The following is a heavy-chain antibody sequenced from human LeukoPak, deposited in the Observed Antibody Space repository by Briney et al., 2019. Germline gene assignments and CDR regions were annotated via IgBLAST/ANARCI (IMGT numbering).Heavy chain of an antibody. D-gene: IGHD3-10*01. CDR3: ARSGSGHIFDY. J-gene: IGHJ4*02. Sequence: PSETLSLTCAVSGYSISSGYYWGWIRQPPGNGLEWIGSIYHSGSTYYNPSLKSRVTISVDTSKNQFSLKLSSVTAADTAVYYCARSGSGHIFDYWGQGTLVTVSS. CDR2: IYHSGST. V-gene: IGHV4-38-2*01. CDR1: GYSISSGYY.